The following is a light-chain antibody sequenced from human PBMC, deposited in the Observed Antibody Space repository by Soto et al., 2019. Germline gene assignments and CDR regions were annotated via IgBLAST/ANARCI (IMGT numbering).Light chain of an antibody. CDR2: DVS. J-gene: IGKJ3*01. CDR3: TQSIQLLQGFP. Sequence: DVVMTQTPLSRSVTPGQPSSMSCKSSQGLLHRDGKTYLYWYLQKPGQPPQLLIYDVSTRFSGVSDRSSGSGSGTDFTLNISRVEAADVGVYYCTQSIQLLQGFPFGPGTKVDIK. V-gene: IGKV2D-29*01. CDR1: QGLLHRDGKTY.